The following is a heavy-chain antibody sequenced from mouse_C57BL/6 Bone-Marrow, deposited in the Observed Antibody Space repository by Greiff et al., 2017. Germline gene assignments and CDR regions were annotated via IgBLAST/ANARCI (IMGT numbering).Heavy chain of an antibody. Sequence: VQLQQPGAELVMPGASVKLSCKASGYTFTSYWMHWVKQTPGQGLEWIGEIDPSDSYTNYNHKFKGKSTLTVDKSSSTADMQLSSLTSEDSAVYYCARGDYYYGSSPYAMGYWGQGTSVTVSS. D-gene: IGHD1-1*01. CDR1: GYTFTSYW. J-gene: IGHJ4*01. CDR2: IDPSDSYT. V-gene: IGHV1-69*01. CDR3: ARGDYYYGSSPYAMGY.